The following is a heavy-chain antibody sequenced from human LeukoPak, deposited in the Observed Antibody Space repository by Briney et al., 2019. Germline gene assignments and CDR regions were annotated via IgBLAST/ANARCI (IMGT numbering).Heavy chain of an antibody. Sequence: RTGGSLRLSCAASGLIFSGSAMHWVRQAPGKGLEWVSVIYRDGSTYYADSVKGRFTISRDNSKNTLSLQMNSLRAEDTAVYYCAGAIGYFDYWGQGTLVTVSS. D-gene: IGHD2-21*01. CDR1: GLIFSGSA. CDR3: AGAIGYFDY. J-gene: IGHJ4*02. V-gene: IGHV3-53*01. CDR2: IYRDGST.